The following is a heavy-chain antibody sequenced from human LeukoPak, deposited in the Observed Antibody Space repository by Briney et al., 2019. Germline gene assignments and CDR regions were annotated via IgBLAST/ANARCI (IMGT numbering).Heavy chain of an antibody. Sequence: PSETLSLTCTVSGGSISSSSYYWGWIRQPPGKGLEWIGNTYYGGNTYYNPSLKSRVTISVDTSKNQFSLELSSVTAADTAVYYCAAAFDYWGQGTLVTVSS. D-gene: IGHD6-25*01. CDR2: TYYGGNT. CDR3: AAAFDY. CDR1: GGSISSSSYY. J-gene: IGHJ4*02. V-gene: IGHV4-39*01.